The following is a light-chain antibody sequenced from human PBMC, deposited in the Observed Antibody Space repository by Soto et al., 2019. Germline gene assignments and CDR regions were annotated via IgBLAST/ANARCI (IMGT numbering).Light chain of an antibody. V-gene: IGKV1-5*01. CDR1: QTISSW. J-gene: IGKJ1*01. CDR2: DAS. Sequence: DIHMTQSPSTLPASVGDRVTITCRASQTISSWLAWYQQKPGKAPDLLIYDASRLAGGVPSRFSGSESGTEFTLSIGSLQSEDFAVYYCQQYNDWPPTFGQGAKVDIK. CDR3: QQYNDWPPT.